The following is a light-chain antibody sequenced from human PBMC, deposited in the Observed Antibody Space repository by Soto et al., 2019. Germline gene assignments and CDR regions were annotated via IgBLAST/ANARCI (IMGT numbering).Light chain of an antibody. CDR3: QQSYSTPYT. Sequence: DIQMTQSPSSLSASVGDRVTITCRASQSIRNYVNWYQQKPGKAPKFLISVASTLLSGVSSRFSGSCSGTDFTLTISSLQPEDFATYYCQQSYSTPYTFGPGTKLEIK. CDR1: QSIRNY. V-gene: IGKV1-39*01. CDR2: VAS. J-gene: IGKJ2*01.